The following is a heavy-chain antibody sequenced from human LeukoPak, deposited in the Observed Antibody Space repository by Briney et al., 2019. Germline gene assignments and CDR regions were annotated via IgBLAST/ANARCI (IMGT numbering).Heavy chain of an antibody. CDR2: ISSSGSTI. J-gene: IGHJ6*02. V-gene: IGHV3-11*01. Sequence: GGSLRLSCAASGFTFSDYYMSWIRRAPGKGLEWVSYISSSGSTIYYVDSVKGRFTISRDNAKNSLYLQMNSLRAEDTAVYYCASPFITYCYGSGAGGMDVWGQGTTVTVSS. CDR1: GFTFSDYY. CDR3: ASPFITYCYGSGAGGMDV. D-gene: IGHD3-10*01.